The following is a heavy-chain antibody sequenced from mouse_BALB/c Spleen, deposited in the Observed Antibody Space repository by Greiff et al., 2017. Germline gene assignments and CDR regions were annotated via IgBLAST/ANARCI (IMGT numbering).Heavy chain of an antibody. Sequence: LEESGAELARPGASVKLSCKASGYTFTDYYINWVKQRTGQGLEWIGEIYPGSGNTYYNEKFKGKATLTSDKSSSTAYMELSSLTSEDSAVYYCAREGLDYRYDGAWFAYWGQGTLVTVSA. D-gene: IGHD2-14*01. CDR3: AREGLDYRYDGAWFAY. J-gene: IGHJ3*01. V-gene: IGHV1-77*01. CDR1: GYTFTDYY. CDR2: IYPGSGNT.